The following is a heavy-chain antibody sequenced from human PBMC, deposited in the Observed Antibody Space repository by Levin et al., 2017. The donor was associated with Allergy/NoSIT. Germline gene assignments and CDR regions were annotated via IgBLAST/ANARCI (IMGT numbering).Heavy chain of an antibody. CDR2: ISPYNGNT. D-gene: IGHD5-18*01. V-gene: IGHV1-18*01. CDR1: GYTFTTFG. J-gene: IGHJ4*02. Sequence: ASVKVSCKTSGYTFTTFGISWVRQAPGQGLEYMGWISPYNGNTNYAPKLQGRVTMTADTSTHTGYMELRDLKSDDTAVYYCARDQGIQLWLDYWGQGTLVTVSS. CDR3: ARDQGIQLWLDY.